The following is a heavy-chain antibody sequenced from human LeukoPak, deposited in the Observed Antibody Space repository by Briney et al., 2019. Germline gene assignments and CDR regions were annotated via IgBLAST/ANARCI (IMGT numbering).Heavy chain of an antibody. CDR2: IHHSGTT. Sequence: SETLSLTCAVPGGSISSGWWWSWVRQSPGKGLEWIAEIHHSGTTHYNPSLKSRLSISVDKSKNQFSLKLTSMAAADTAVYYCARNGDYSMDYWGQGTLVTVSS. J-gene: IGHJ4*02. V-gene: IGHV4-4*02. CDR1: GGSISSGWW. D-gene: IGHD2-15*01. CDR3: ARNGDYSMDY.